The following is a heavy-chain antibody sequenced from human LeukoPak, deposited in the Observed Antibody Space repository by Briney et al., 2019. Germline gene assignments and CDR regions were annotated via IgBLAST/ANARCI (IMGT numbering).Heavy chain of an antibody. Sequence: GESLKISCKAAGYTFTDYWIAWVRQVPGNDLEYMGIVYPGDSDARYWPPFQGQVTISVDKSIDTAYLEWNSLRASDSAIYYCARPHYFKTIADAFGVWGQGTLVAVSS. V-gene: IGHV5-51*01. CDR3: ARPHYFKTIADAFGV. D-gene: IGHD2/OR15-2a*01. CDR2: VYPGDSDA. J-gene: IGHJ3*01. CDR1: GYTFTDYW.